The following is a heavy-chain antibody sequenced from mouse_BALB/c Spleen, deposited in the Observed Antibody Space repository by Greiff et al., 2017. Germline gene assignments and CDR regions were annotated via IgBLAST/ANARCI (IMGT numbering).Heavy chain of an antibody. CDR1: GYSITSDYA. J-gene: IGHJ4*01. CDR3: ARREGAMDY. V-gene: IGHV3-2*02. Sequence: VQLQQSGPGLVKPSQSLSLTCTVTGYSITSDYAWNWIRQFPGNKLEWMGYISYSGSTSYNPSLKSRISITRDTSKNQFFLQLNSVTTEDTATYYCARREGAMDYWGQGTSVTVSS. CDR2: ISYSGST.